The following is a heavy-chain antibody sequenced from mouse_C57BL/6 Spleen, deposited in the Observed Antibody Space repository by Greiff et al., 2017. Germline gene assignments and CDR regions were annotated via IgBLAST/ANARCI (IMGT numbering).Heavy chain of an antibody. Sequence: DVKLVESGGGLVKPGGSLKLSCAASGFTFSDYGMHWVRQAPEKGLEWVAYISSGSSTIYYADTVKGRFTISRDNAKNTLFLQMTSLRSEDTAMYYCARPGNYYGSSYFDYWGQGTTLTVSS. J-gene: IGHJ2*01. V-gene: IGHV5-17*01. CDR2: ISSGSSTI. CDR3: ARPGNYYGSSYFDY. D-gene: IGHD1-1*01. CDR1: GFTFSDYG.